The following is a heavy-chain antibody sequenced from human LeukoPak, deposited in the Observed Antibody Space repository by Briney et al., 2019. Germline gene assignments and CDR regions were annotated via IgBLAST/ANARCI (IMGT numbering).Heavy chain of an antibody. D-gene: IGHD6-19*01. CDR1: GSTVSAYA. CDR3: VQGHSSGWYWLDP. V-gene: IGHV3-23*01. J-gene: IGHJ5*02. CDR2: IYDDNT. Sequence: GGSLRLSCAASGSTVSAYAMAWVRQAPGKGLEWVSTIYDDNTYYADSVKGRFAISTDNSKNTLYLQMNSLRGEDTAVYYCVQGHSSGWYWLDPWGQGTLVTVSS.